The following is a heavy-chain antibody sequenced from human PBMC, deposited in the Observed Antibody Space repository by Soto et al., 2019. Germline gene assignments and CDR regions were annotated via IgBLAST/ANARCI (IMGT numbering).Heavy chain of an antibody. J-gene: IGHJ4*02. CDR1: GFTFSNYI. CDR3: ARDDEGGSYCDLGY. D-gene: IGHD3-10*01. V-gene: IGHV3-30-3*01. Sequence: QVQLVESGGGVVQPGRSLRLSCAASGFTFSNYIMHWVRQAPGKGLEWVAIILHDGNNKYYADSVKGRFTISRDNSKNTLYLKMNGLRTENTAIYYWARDDEGGSYCDLGYWGQGPLVTVSS. CDR2: ILHDGNNK.